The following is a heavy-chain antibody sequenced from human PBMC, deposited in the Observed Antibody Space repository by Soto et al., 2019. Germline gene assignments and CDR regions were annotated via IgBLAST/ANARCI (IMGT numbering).Heavy chain of an antibody. D-gene: IGHD5-12*01. CDR2: IYHTGST. CDR1: GGSMSRGDYY. Sequence: SETLSLTCTVSGGSMSRGDYYWIWIRHPPGKGLEGIGFIYHTGSTYYSPSLKSRVAISVDTSKNQFSLKLSSVTAADTAVYYCARGVDGYYYAWGQGLYFCGQVTLVIVSS. V-gene: IGHV4-30-4*08. CDR3: ARGVDGYYYAWGQGLYF. J-gene: IGHJ4*02.